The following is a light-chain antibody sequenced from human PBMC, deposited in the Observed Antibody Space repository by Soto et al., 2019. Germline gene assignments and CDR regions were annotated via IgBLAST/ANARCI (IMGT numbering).Light chain of an antibody. CDR1: QSVSSY. Sequence: EIVLTQSPATLSLSPGERATLSCRASQSVSSYLAWYQRKPGQAPRLLIYDASNRATGIPARFSGSGSGTDFTLTISRVGPEDFAVYYCHYYGGPFGGGTKV. J-gene: IGKJ4*01. CDR3: HYYGGP. CDR2: DAS. V-gene: IGKV3-11*01.